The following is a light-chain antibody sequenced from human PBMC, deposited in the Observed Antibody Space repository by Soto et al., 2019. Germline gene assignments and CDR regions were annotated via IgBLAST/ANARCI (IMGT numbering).Light chain of an antibody. Sequence: EIVLTQSPGTLSLSPGERATLSCRASHSISSNYLAWYQQKPGQAPSLLIHGASSRATGISDRFSGGGSGTDFTLTISRLELEDFAVYYCQQYGTSQWAFGQGTKVEIK. J-gene: IGKJ1*01. V-gene: IGKV3-20*01. CDR1: HSISSNY. CDR2: GAS. CDR3: QQYGTSQWA.